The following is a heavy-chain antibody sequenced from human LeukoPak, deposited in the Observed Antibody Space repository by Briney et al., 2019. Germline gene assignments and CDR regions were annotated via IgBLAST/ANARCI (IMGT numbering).Heavy chain of an antibody. Sequence: GGSLRLSCAASGFTFSSYAMSWIRQAPGKGLEWVASIGPTGSDRYHADSIKGRFTISRDNANNFLYLQMNSLRAEDTAVYYCATETNGRHYDYWGQGTLLTVSS. D-gene: IGHD1-14*01. J-gene: IGHJ4*02. CDR2: IGPTGSDR. CDR3: ATETNGRHYDY. V-gene: IGHV3-21*06. CDR1: GFTFSSYA.